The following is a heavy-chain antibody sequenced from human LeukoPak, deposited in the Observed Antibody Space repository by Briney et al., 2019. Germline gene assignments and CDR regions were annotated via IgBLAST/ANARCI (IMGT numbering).Heavy chain of an antibody. CDR2: IIPIFGTA. Sequence: ASVKVSCKTSGGTFSSDIISWVRQAPGQGLEWMGGIIPIFGTANYAQKFQGRVTITADESTSTAYMELSSLRSEDTTVYYCARDLGGYSHNYYYYYMDVWGKGTTVTISS. J-gene: IGHJ6*03. CDR3: ARDLGGYSHNYYYYYMDV. V-gene: IGHV1-69*13. D-gene: IGHD5-18*01. CDR1: GGTFSSDI.